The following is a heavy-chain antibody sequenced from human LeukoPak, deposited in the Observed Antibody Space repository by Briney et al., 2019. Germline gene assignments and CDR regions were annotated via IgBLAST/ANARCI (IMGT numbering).Heavy chain of an antibody. D-gene: IGHD3-9*01. CDR2: IKQDGSEK. V-gene: IGHV3-7*01. Sequence: GGSLRLSCAASGFTFSSYWMSWVRQAPGKGLEWVANIKQDGSEKYYVDSVKGRFTISRDNAKNSLYLQMNSLRAEDTAVYYCAGDYDDILTGHDAFDIWGQGTMVTVSS. J-gene: IGHJ3*02. CDR1: GFTFSSYW. CDR3: AGDYDDILTGHDAFDI.